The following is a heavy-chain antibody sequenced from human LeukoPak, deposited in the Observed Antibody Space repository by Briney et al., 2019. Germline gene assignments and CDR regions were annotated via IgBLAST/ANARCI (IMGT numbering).Heavy chain of an antibody. Sequence: SETLYLTCTVSGGSIGTTNYYWGWLRHPPGKGLEWIGSIYYSETTYDNPSLESRVTISIETSKNQFSLSLSSVTAADTAVYYCARQRADYFYYYVDVWGKGTTVTVS. J-gene: IGHJ6*03. V-gene: IGHV4-39*01. CDR3: ARQRADYFYYYVDV. CDR2: IYYSETT. D-gene: IGHD3-9*01. CDR1: GGSIGTTNYY.